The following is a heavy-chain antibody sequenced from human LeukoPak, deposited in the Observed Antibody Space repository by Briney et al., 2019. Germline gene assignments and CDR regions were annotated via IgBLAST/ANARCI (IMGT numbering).Heavy chain of an antibody. Sequence: GGSLRLSCAASGFTFRSYCMTWVRQAPGKGLEWVANINDDATETNYIDSVKGRFTISRENVRNSLHLQMDSLRAEDTAVYYCSGGGGWESDFWGQGTLVTVSS. CDR3: SGGGGWESDF. J-gene: IGHJ4*02. V-gene: IGHV3-7*03. D-gene: IGHD6-19*01. CDR1: GFTFRSYC. CDR2: INDDATET.